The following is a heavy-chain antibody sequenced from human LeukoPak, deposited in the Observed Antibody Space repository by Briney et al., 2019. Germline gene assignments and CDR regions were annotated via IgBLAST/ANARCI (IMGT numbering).Heavy chain of an antibody. D-gene: IGHD3-16*01. J-gene: IGHJ4*02. Sequence: GASVKVSCKASGYTFTDYHMHWVRQAPGQGLEWMGWINPNSGGTNYAQKFQGRVSMTRNTSTSTAYMELSRLRSDDTAVHYCVTVYSLGDYGGQGPRVTVSS. CDR3: VTVYSLGDY. CDR1: GYTFTDYH. V-gene: IGHV1-2*02. CDR2: INPNSGGT.